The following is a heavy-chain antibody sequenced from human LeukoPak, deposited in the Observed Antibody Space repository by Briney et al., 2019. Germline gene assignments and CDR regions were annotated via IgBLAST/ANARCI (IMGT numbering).Heavy chain of an antibody. CDR3: ATRTSGAFDF. Sequence: GSSLRLSCAASGFTFSNYAVHWVRQAPGKGLEWVALISDDGSNKYYTNSVKGRFTIPRDNSKNTLYLQMNSLRAEDTAVYYCATRTSGAFDFWGQGTMVIVS. CDR2: ISDDGSNK. J-gene: IGHJ3*01. V-gene: IGHV3-30-3*01. CDR1: GFTFSNYA.